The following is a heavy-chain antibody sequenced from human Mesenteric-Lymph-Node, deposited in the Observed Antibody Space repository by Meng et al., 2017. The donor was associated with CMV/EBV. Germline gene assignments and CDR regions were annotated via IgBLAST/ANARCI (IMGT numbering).Heavy chain of an antibody. CDR2: ISYDENNK. Sequence: GESLKISCAASGFTFSSYGMHWVRQAPGKGLEWVALISYDENNKYYADSVRGRFTISRDNAKNSLYLQMNSLRAEDTAVYYCARSSALNCSSTSCYTPYFDYWGQGTLVTVSS. CDR3: ARSSALNCSSTSCYTPYFDY. D-gene: IGHD2-2*02. CDR1: GFTFSSYG. J-gene: IGHJ4*02. V-gene: IGHV3-30*12.